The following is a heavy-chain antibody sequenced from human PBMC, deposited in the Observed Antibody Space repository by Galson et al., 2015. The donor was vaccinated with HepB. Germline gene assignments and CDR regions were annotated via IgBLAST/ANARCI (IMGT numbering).Heavy chain of an antibody. Sequence: SVKVSCKASGGTFSRHSINWVRQAPRQGLEWMGGIIPMVDSTTQAQKFQGRVTISADKSTNTVYMELTGLTSADTSVYYCARGRASYYDSSGYYAGGYYYYMDVWGKGTTVTVSS. V-gene: IGHV1-69*10. CDR3: ARGRASYYDSSGYYAGGYYYYMDV. J-gene: IGHJ6*03. CDR2: IIPMVDST. D-gene: IGHD3-22*01. CDR1: GGTFSRHS.